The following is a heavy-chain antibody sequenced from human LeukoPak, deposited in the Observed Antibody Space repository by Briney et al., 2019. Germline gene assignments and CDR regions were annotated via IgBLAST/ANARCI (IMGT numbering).Heavy chain of an antibody. CDR2: IYYSGST. V-gene: IGHV4-31*03. CDR1: GGSISSGGYC. D-gene: IGHD1-14*01. Sequence: SQTLSLTCTVSGGSISSGGYCWSWIRQHPGKGLEWIGYIYYSGSTYYNPSLKSRVTISVDTSKNQFSLKLSSVTAADTAVYYCARLPIRNAFDIWGQGTMVTVSS. CDR3: ARLPIRNAFDI. J-gene: IGHJ3*02.